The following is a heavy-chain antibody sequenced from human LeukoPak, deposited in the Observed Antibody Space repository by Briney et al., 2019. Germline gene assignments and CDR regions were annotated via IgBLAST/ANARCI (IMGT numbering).Heavy chain of an antibody. V-gene: IGHV1-69*13. D-gene: IGHD1-26*01. CDR1: GGTFSSYA. J-gene: IGHJ4*02. CDR2: IIPIFGTA. Sequence: GASVKVSRKASGGTFSSYAISWVRQAPGQGLEWMGGIIPIFGTANYAQKFQGRVTITADESTSTAYMELSSLRSEDTAVYYCASDAGIVGATTTDYWGQGTLVTVSS. CDR3: ASDAGIVGATTTDY.